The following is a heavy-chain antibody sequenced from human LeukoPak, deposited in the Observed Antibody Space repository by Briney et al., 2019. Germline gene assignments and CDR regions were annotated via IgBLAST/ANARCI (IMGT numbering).Heavy chain of an antibody. CDR2: IYYSGST. CDR3: ARGPSLEFDSAFDI. Sequence: SETLSLTCTVSGGSTTSGGYNWSWSRQPPGRARGWIGYIYYSGSTYYNPSLKSRVTISVDTSKNQFSLKLSSVTAADTAVYYCARGPSLEFDSAFDIWGQGTMVTVSS. D-gene: IGHD2-2*01. J-gene: IGHJ3*02. CDR1: GGSTTSGGYN. V-gene: IGHV4-31*03.